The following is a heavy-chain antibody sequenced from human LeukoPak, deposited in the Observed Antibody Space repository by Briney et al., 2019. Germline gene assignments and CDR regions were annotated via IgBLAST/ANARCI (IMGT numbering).Heavy chain of an antibody. Sequence: ASVNVSCKASGYTFTNYYMHWVRQAPGQGLEWMGIINPSGGTTSYAQKFQGGLTMTRDTSTSTVYMELSSLRSEDTAVYYCAKDSAAPGTRGWFDPWGQGTLVTVSS. V-gene: IGHV1-46*01. CDR3: AKDSAAPGTRGWFDP. D-gene: IGHD6-13*01. CDR2: INPSGGTT. J-gene: IGHJ5*02. CDR1: GYTFTNYY.